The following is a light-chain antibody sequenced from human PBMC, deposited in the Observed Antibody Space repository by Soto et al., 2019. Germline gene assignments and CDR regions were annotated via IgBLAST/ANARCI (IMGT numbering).Light chain of an antibody. CDR1: QSIGLA. J-gene: IGKJ5*01. Sequence: EIVLTQSPATLSLSPGERATLSCRASQSIGLAIAWYQHKPGQAPRLLIFDASQRATGIPARFRGSGSGTDFTLTISRPEPEDFAVYYCQQYGSSPPITFGQGTRLEIK. CDR3: QQYGSSPPIT. V-gene: IGKV3-20*01. CDR2: DAS.